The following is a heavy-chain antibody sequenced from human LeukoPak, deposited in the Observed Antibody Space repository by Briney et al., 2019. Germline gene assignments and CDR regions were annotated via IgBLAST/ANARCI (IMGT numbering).Heavy chain of an antibody. Sequence: GGSLRLSCAASGFTFSSYWMSWVRQAPGKGLEWVANIKQDGSEKNYVDSVKGRFTISRDNAKNSLSLQMISLRADDTAVYYCARNKRADIWGQGTMVTVSS. J-gene: IGHJ3*02. V-gene: IGHV3-7*01. CDR2: IKQDGSEK. CDR1: GFTFSSYW. D-gene: IGHD1/OR15-1a*01. CDR3: ARNKRADI.